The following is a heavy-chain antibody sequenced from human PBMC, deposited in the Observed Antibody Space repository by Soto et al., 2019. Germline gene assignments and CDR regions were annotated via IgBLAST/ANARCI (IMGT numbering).Heavy chain of an antibody. J-gene: IGHJ4*02. D-gene: IGHD1-20*01. Sequence: SETLSLTCTVSGDSIRSSSYWGWIRRPPGKGLEWIGCIYSSGSTYYNPSLKSRVTIPVDTSKNQFSLKLSSVTAADTAVYYCARGLNWNARFDYWGQGILVTAPQ. V-gene: IGHV4-38-2*02. CDR1: GDSIRSSSY. CDR2: IYSSGST. CDR3: ARGLNWNARFDY.